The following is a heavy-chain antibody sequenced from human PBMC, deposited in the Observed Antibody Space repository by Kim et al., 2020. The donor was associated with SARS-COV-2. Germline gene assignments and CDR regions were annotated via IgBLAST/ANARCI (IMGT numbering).Heavy chain of an antibody. V-gene: IGHV3-21*01. Sequence: DQVEGRFTISRDNAKNSLYLQMNSLRAEDTAVYYCARANGYGNYYYYGMDVWGQGTTVTVSS. J-gene: IGHJ6*02. CDR3: ARANGYGNYYYYGMDV. D-gene: IGHD3-22*01.